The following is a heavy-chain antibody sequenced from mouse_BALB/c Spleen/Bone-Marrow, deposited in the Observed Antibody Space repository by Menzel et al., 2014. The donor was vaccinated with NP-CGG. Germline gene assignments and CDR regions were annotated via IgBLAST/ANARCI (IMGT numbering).Heavy chain of an antibody. D-gene: IGHD2-10*02. CDR2: LYPGSGNT. J-gene: IGHJ3*01. CDR1: GYTFTDYY. V-gene: IGHV1-77*01. Sequence: VKLMESGAELARPGASVKLSCKASGYTFTDYYINWVKQRTGQGLEWIGELYPGSGNTYYNEKFKGKATLTADKSSSTGYMQLSSLTSEDSAVYFCARREYGNGGFAYWGQGTLVTVSA. CDR3: ARREYGNGGFAY.